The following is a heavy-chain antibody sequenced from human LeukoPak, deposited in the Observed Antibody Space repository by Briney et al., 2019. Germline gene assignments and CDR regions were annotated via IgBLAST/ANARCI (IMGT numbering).Heavy chain of an antibody. D-gene: IGHD3-22*01. CDR2: INPNSGGT. CDR1: GYTFTGYY. CDR3: ARGGITMIVVATS. V-gene: IGHV1-2*02. J-gene: IGHJ5*02. Sequence: AASVKVSCKASGYTFTGYYMHWVRQAPGQGLEWMGWINPNSGGTNYAQKFQGRVTMTRDTSISTAYMELSRLRSDDTAVYYCARGGITMIVVATSWGQGTLVTVSS.